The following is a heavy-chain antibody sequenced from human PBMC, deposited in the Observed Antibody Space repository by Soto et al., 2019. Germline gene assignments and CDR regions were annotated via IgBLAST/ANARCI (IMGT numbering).Heavy chain of an antibody. V-gene: IGHV1-18*01. J-gene: IGHJ4*02. CDR2: ISAYNANA. CDR1: GYTFRNFG. CDR3: ARENSYFDY. Sequence: QIQLLQSGAEVKKPGASEKVTCKASGYTFRNFGISWVRQAPGQGIEWMGWISAYNANANYAQKFQGRLTMTADTSTSTAYMELRSLRSDDTAVYYCARENSYFDYWGQGTLVTVSS.